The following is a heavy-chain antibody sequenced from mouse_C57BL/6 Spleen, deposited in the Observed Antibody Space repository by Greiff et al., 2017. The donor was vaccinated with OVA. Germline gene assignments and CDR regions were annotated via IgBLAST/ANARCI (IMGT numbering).Heavy chain of an antibody. CDR1: GFTFSSYA. CDR2: ISDGGSYT. V-gene: IGHV5-4*01. Sequence: DVMLVESGGGLVKPGGSLKLSCAASGFTFSSYAMSWVRQTPEKRLEWVATISDGGSYTYYPDNVKGRFTISRDNAKNNLYLQMSHLKSEDTAMYYCARETYYGSSYRCDVWGTGTTVTVSS. J-gene: IGHJ1*03. D-gene: IGHD1-1*01. CDR3: ARETYYGSSYRCDV.